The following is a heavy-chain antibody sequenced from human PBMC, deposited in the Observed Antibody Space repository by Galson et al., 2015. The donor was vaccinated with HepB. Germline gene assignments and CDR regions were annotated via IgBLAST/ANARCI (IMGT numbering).Heavy chain of an antibody. Sequence: SVKVSCKASGYTFTSYGISWVRQAPGQGLEWMGWISVYNGNTNYAQKLQGRVTMTTDTSTSTAYMELRSLRSDDTAVYYCARDRAARPTGYFDYWGQGTLVTVSS. CDR3: ARDRAARPTGYFDY. J-gene: IGHJ4*02. CDR2: ISVYNGNT. D-gene: IGHD6-6*01. V-gene: IGHV1-18*01. CDR1: GYTFTSYG.